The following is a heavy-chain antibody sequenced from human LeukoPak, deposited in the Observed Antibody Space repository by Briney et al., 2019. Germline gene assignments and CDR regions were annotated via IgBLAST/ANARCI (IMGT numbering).Heavy chain of an antibody. Sequence: SETLSLTCSVSGGSISSSGYYWVWIRQPPGKGLEWIGSVYNSGSTYYNPSLKSRVAIDADMSKNQFSLRLSSMTAADTAVYYCARLSYRAVVGVVAPWGPGTLVTVSS. CDR2: VYNSGST. CDR1: GGSISSSGYY. J-gene: IGHJ5*02. V-gene: IGHV4-39*01. CDR3: ARLSYRAVVGVVAP. D-gene: IGHD3-16*02.